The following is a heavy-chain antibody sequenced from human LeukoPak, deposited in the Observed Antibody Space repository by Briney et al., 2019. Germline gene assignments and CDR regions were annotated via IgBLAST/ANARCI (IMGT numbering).Heavy chain of an antibody. CDR3: ARGGDAAALNNDFDY. J-gene: IGHJ4*02. Sequence: SETLSLTCTVSGGSISGYYWSWIRQPAGKGPEWMGRINTSGTTRYDPSLKSRVTMSVDTSKNQFSLKLTSVTAADTAVYYCARGGDAAALNNDFDYWGQGTLVTVSS. CDR1: GGSISGYY. V-gene: IGHV4-4*07. D-gene: IGHD6-13*01. CDR2: INTSGTT.